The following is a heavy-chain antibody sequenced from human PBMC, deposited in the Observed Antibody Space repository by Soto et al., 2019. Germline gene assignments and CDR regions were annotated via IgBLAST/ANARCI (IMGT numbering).Heavy chain of an antibody. CDR2: IYYSGST. CDR3: VLPQSALNNWFDP. Sequence: PSETLSLTCTVSGGSISSSSYYWGWIRQPPGKGLEWIGSIYYSGSTYYNPSLKSRVTISVDTSKNQFSLKLSSVTAADTAVYYCVLPQSALNNWFDPWGQGTLVTVSS. V-gene: IGHV4-39*01. J-gene: IGHJ5*02. D-gene: IGHD6-6*01. CDR1: GGSISSSSYY.